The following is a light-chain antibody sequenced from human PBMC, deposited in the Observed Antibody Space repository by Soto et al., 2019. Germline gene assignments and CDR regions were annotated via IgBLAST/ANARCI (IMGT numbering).Light chain of an antibody. CDR1: QSISNY. J-gene: IGKJ1*01. CDR3: QQSYSTPWA. Sequence: DIQMTQSPPSLSASVGDRVTITCRASQSISNYLNWYQQKPGKAPNLLIYAASTFQSGVPSRFSGSGSGTDFTLTISSLQPEDFATYYCQQSYSTPWAFGQGTKVDIK. CDR2: AAS. V-gene: IGKV1-39*01.